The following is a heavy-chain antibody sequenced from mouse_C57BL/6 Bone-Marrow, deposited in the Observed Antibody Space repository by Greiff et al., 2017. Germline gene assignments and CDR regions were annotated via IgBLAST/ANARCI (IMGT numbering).Heavy chain of an antibody. V-gene: IGHV3-6*01. CDR1: GYSITSGYY. CDR3: ARDSSGYGFAY. D-gene: IGHD3-2*02. CDR2: ISYDGSN. J-gene: IGHJ3*01. Sequence: EVQLVESGPGLVKPSQSLSLTCSVTGYSITSGYYWNWILQFPGNKLEWMGYISYDGSNNYNPSLKNRISITRDTSKNQFFLKLNSVTTEDTATYYCARDSSGYGFAYWGQGTLVTVSA.